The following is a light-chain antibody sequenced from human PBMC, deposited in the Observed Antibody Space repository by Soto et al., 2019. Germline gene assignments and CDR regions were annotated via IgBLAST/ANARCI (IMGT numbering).Light chain of an antibody. Sequence: EIVMTQSPATLSVSPGERATLSCRASQSVSSDLAWYHQKPGQAPRLLIYGASTRATGIPARFSGSGSGTEFTLIISGLQPEDFAVYYCQQYFGAPLTFGGGTKVDSK. CDR2: GAS. J-gene: IGKJ4*01. CDR1: QSVSSD. CDR3: QQYFGAPLT. V-gene: IGKV3-15*01.